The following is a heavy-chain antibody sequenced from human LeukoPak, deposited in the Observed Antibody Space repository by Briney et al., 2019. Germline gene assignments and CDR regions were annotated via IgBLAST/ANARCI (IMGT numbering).Heavy chain of an antibody. Sequence: GGSQRLSCTASGFTFSSFAMSWVRQAPGKGLEWVSSISGSGGDKYDADSVKGQFTISRDNPKNTLYLQMNSLRGEDTATYCCAKTSIRGYYYMEVWGKGTTVTVAS. V-gene: IGHV3-23*01. J-gene: IGHJ6*03. CDR2: ISGSGGDK. CDR1: GFTFSSFA. CDR3: AKTSIRGYYYMEV.